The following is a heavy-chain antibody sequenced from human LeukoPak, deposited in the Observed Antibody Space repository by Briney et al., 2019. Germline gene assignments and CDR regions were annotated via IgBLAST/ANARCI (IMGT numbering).Heavy chain of an antibody. V-gene: IGHV3-23*01. J-gene: IGHJ6*03. Sequence: GGSLRLSCAASGFTFSDYAMSWVRQAPGKGLEWLSVISGGSSGSTYYADSVTGRFTVSRDNSKNSLYLQMNSLRAEDTAVYYCARAYCGGGSCYSGYYYMDVWGKGTTVTVSS. CDR3: ARAYCGGGSCYSGYYYMDV. CDR2: ISGGSSGST. CDR1: GFTFSDYA. D-gene: IGHD2-15*01.